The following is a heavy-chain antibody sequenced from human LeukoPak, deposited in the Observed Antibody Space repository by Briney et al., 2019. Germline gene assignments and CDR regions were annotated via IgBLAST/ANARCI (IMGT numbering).Heavy chain of an antibody. V-gene: IGHV4-34*01. CDR1: GGSFGGYY. J-gene: IGHJ5*02. Sequence: PLQTLSLTCVVNGGSFGGYYWTWIRQPPGTGLEGIGEVNDGGRTNYNASLKSRVTMSVDTSRNKISLKVTSVTAADTGVYYCGRNSAYSSSSGVNLWGQGALVIVSS. CDR3: GRNSAYSSSSGVNL. D-gene: IGHD6-6*01. CDR2: VNDGGRT.